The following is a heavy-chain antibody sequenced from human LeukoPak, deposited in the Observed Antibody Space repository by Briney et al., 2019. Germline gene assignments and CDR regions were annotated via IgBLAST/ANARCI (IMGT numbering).Heavy chain of an antibody. J-gene: IGHJ3*02. CDR2: ISGSGGST. V-gene: IGHV3-23*01. Sequence: QAGGSLRLSCAASGFTFSSYAMSGVRQAPGKGLEWGSAISGSGGSTYYADSVKGRFTISRDNSKNTLYLQMNSLRAEDTAVYYCAKDSGLLHDAFDIWGQGTMVTVSS. CDR3: AKDSGLLHDAFDI. CDR1: GFTFSSYA. D-gene: IGHD2-15*01.